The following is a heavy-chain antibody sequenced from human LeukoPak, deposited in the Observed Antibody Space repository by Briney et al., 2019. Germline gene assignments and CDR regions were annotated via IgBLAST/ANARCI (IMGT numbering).Heavy chain of an antibody. CDR1: GFTFSDYY. J-gene: IGHJ4*02. Sequence: GGSLRLSCAASGFTFSDYYMSWIRQAPGKGLEWVSSISSSSSYIYYADSVKGRFTISRDNAKNSLYLQMNSLRAEDTAVYYCARDPPLAAAGGDYWGQGTLVTVSS. V-gene: IGHV3-11*06. D-gene: IGHD6-13*01. CDR2: ISSSSSYI. CDR3: ARDPPLAAAGGDY.